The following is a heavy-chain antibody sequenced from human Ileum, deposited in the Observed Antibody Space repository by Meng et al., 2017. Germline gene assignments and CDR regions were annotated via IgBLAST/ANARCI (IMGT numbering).Heavy chain of an antibody. CDR1: CRSSSGYD. CDR3: AGVSSMIRVYGGSYFDY. J-gene: IGHJ4*02. V-gene: IGHV4-34*01. CDR2: INQSGST. D-gene: IGHD2-8*01. Sequence: QVRLQVGGDVLCTRLGTLSHTLSFTCRSSSGYDRSWIRQPPGKGLEWMREINQSGSTNYSPSIKSRVTISGGTSKNQFSLKLSSVTAADTAVYYCAGVSSMIRVYGGSYFDYWGQGTLVTVSS.